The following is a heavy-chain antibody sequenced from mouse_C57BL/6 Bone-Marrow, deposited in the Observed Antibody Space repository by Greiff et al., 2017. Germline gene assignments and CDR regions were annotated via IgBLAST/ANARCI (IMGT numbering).Heavy chain of an antibody. Sequence: QVQLQQPGAELVRPGTSVKLSCKASGYTFTSYWMHWVKQRPGQGLEWIGVIDPSDSYTNYNQKFKGKATLTVDTSSSTAYMQLSSLTSEDAAVYDCGRDDYSCPFAYWGQGTLVTVSA. CDR3: GRDDYSCPFAY. CDR1: GYTFTSYW. V-gene: IGHV1-59*01. D-gene: IGHD2-4*01. J-gene: IGHJ3*01. CDR2: IDPSDSYT.